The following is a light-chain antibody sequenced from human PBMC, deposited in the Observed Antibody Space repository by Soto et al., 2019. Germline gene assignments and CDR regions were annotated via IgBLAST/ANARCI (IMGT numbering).Light chain of an antibody. Sequence: DLQMTPSPSTLSASVGDRVTITCRASQSISSWLAWYQQKPGKAPKLLIYKASSLESGVPSRFSGSGSGTEFTLTISSLQPDDFVTYYCQQYNIYWTFGQGTKVEIK. CDR2: KAS. CDR3: QQYNIYWT. V-gene: IGKV1-5*03. J-gene: IGKJ1*01. CDR1: QSISSW.